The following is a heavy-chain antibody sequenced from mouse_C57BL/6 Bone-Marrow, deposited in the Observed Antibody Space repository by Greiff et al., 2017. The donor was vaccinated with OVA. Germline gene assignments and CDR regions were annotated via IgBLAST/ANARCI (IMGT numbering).Heavy chain of an antibody. CDR1: GYTFTSYW. CDR2: INPSNGGT. Sequence: QVHVKQPGTELVKPGASVKLSCKASGYTFTSYWMHWVKQRPGQGLEWIGNINPSNGGTNYNEKFKSKATLTVDKSSSTAYMQLSSLTSEDSAVYYCARVGYSNYEFAYWGQGTLVTVSA. V-gene: IGHV1-53*01. D-gene: IGHD2-5*01. CDR3: ARVGYSNYEFAY. J-gene: IGHJ3*01.